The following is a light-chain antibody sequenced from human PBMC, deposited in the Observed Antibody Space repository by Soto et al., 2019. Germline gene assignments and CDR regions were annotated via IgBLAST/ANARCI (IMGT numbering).Light chain of an antibody. J-gene: IGKJ1*01. V-gene: IGKV3-15*01. CDR3: QQYRSWPRT. CDR1: QDVMYD. CDR2: GAS. Sequence: EIVLTQSPAALSVSPGGRATLSCRASQDVMYDLAWYQQKPGQAPRLLVYGASTRATDAPPRFRGSWSGREFSLTISSLQSEDFATYYCQQYRSWPRTFDQGSRVEIK.